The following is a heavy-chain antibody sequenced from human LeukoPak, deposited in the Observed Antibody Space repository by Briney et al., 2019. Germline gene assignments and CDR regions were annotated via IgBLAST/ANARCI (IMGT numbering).Heavy chain of an antibody. CDR1: GFTFSPYT. J-gene: IGHJ6*04. V-gene: IGHV3-64*02. D-gene: IGHD3-9*01. Sequence: LSGGSLRLSCAASGFTFSPYTMHWVRQAPGKGLEFVPAIIGNGITTYYADSVKGRFTVSRDNSKSTLYLQMGSLTAEDMAVYYCARERAGYYLDVWGKGTTVTVFS. CDR3: ARERAGYYLDV. CDR2: IIGNGITT.